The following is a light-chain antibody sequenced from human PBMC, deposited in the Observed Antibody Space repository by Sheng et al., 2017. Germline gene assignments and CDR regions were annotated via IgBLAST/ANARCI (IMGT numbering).Light chain of an antibody. CDR3: SAYTGLTTYV. V-gene: IGLV2-14*01. J-gene: IGLJ1*01. CDR2: EVT. Sequence: QSALTQPASVSGSPGQSITISCTGTDNDVGGYDYVSWYQQYPGKAPQVIIYEVTNRPAGVSSRFSASKSGITASLTISGLRVEDEADYYCSAYTGLTTYVFGTGTRVTVL. CDR1: DNDVGGYDY.